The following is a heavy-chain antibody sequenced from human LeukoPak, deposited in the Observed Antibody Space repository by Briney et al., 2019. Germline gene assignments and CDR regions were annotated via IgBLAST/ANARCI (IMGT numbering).Heavy chain of an antibody. CDR3: TKSSGYYGGNPRHSDY. V-gene: IGHV3-23*01. CDR2: ISCSGRTT. D-gene: IGHD4-23*01. Sequence: AGSLRLSCAASGVTFTDYARSWVRQAPGQGLEWISGISCSGRTTHYAAFVKGRSTISSTSYKHTLYRQMNSLGAENTGVYYCTKSSGYYGGNPRHSDYGGQGTLVTASS. J-gene: IGHJ4*02. CDR1: GVTFTDYA.